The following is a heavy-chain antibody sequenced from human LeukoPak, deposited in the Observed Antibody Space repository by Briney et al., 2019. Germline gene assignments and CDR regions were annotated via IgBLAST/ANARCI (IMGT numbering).Heavy chain of an antibody. Sequence: SETLSLTCTVSGGSVSSGSYYWSWIRQPPGTGLEWIGYIYYSGSTNYNPSLKSRVTISVDTSKNQFSLKLSSVTAADTAVYYCASSTVNYYYYGMDVWGKGTPVTVSS. J-gene: IGHJ6*04. CDR3: ASSTVNYYYYGMDV. CDR1: GGSVSSGSYY. CDR2: IYYSGST. D-gene: IGHD4-17*01. V-gene: IGHV4-61*01.